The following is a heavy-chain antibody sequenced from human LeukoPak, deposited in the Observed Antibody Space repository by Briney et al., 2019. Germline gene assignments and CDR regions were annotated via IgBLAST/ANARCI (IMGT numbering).Heavy chain of an antibody. Sequence: KTSETLSLTCTVSGGSISSYYWSWIRQPPGKGLEWIGYIYYSGSTNYNPSLKSRVTISVDTSKNQFSLKLSSVTAADTAVYYCARDRGGPSYFDYWGQGTLVTVSS. CDR2: IYYSGST. J-gene: IGHJ4*02. V-gene: IGHV4-59*12. CDR3: ARDRGGPSYFDY. D-gene: IGHD3-10*01. CDR1: GGSISSYY.